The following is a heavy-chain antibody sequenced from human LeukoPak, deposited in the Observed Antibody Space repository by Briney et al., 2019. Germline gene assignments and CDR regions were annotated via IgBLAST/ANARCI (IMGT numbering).Heavy chain of an antibody. CDR2: INPNTNGI. V-gene: IGHV1-2*02. CDR3: ARDRGRSSWYEP. Sequence: GASVKVSCKASGYTISDYFMHWVRQAPGQGLEWMGWINPNTNGINYAQKFQGRVTMTRDTSISTAYMELSRLRSDDTAVYYCARDRGRSSWYEPWGQGTLVTVSS. D-gene: IGHD6-13*01. CDR1: GYTISDYF. J-gene: IGHJ5*02.